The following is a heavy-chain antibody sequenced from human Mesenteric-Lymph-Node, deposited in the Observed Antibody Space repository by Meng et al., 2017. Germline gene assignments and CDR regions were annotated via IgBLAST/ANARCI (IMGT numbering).Heavy chain of an antibody. D-gene: IGHD3-22*01. V-gene: IGHV3-21*01. Sequence: GESLKISCAASGFTFSSYSMNWVRQAPGKGLEWVSSISSSSSYIYYADSVKGRFTISRDNAKNSLYLQMNSLRAEDTAVYYCARDGHYYDSSGYPRIAFDIWGQGTMVTVSS. CDR3: ARDGHYYDSSGYPRIAFDI. J-gene: IGHJ3*02. CDR1: GFTFSSYS. CDR2: ISSSSSYI.